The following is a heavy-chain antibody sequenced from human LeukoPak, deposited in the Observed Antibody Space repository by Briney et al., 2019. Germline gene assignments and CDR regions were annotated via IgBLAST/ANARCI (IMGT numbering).Heavy chain of an antibody. Sequence: ASVKVSCKASGYTFTRYDINWVRQATGQGLEWMGWMNPKSGNTGHAQEFQGRVTITRDTSISTVYMELSSLRSEDTAVYYCARLRGGYYYYGMDVWGQGTTVTVSS. CDR2: MNPKSGNT. V-gene: IGHV1-8*03. CDR3: ARLRGGYYYYGMDV. D-gene: IGHD2-15*01. J-gene: IGHJ6*02. CDR1: GYTFTRYD.